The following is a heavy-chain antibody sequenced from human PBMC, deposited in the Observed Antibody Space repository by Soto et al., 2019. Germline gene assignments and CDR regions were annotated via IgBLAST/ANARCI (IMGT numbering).Heavy chain of an antibody. V-gene: IGHV3-9*01. D-gene: IGHD3-16*02. CDR3: AKEGELSSIYYYYYYMDV. Sequence: GGSLRLSCAASGFTFDDYAMHWVRQAPGKGLEWVSGISWNSGSIGYADSVKGRFTISRDNAKNSLYLQMNSLRAEDTALYYCAKEGELSSIYYYYYYMDVWGKGTTVTVSS. CDR2: ISWNSGSI. CDR1: GFTFDDYA. J-gene: IGHJ6*03.